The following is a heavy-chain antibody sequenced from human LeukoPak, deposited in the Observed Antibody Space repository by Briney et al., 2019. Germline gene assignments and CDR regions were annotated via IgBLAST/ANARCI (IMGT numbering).Heavy chain of an antibody. D-gene: IGHD2-2*01. CDR1: GYTVTGYY. CDR3: ARDRLKMGYCSSTSCYAPYYDYYMAV. CDR2: INPNSGGT. J-gene: IGHJ6*03. Sequence: ASVKVSCKASGYTVTGYYMHWMRQAPGQGLEWMGWINPNSGGTNYAQKFPARGTMTSDTSIRTAYMELSRLRSDDTAVYYCARDRLKMGYCSSTSCYAPYYDYYMAVWGKGTTVTIS. V-gene: IGHV1-2*02.